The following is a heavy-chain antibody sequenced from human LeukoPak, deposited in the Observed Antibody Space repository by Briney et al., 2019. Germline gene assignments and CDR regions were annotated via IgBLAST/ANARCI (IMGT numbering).Heavy chain of an antibody. V-gene: IGHV3-9*01. CDR3: ATQPQWLNESY. J-gene: IGHJ4*02. CDR2: ISWNSGSI. D-gene: IGHD6-19*01. Sequence: GGSLRLSCAVSGFTFSSYSMNWVRQAPGKGLEWVSGISWNSGSIGYADSVKGRFTISRDNAKNSLYLQMNSLRAEDTALYYCATQPQWLNESYWGQGTLVTVSS. CDR1: GFTFSSYS.